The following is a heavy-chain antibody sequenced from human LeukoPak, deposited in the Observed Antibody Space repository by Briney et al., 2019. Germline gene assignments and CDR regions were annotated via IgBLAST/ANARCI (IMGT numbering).Heavy chain of an antibody. J-gene: IGHJ3*02. CDR3: ARMRSMVRGVMDAFDI. D-gene: IGHD3-10*01. Sequence: SETLSLTCAVYGGSFSGYYWSWIRQPPGKGLEWIGEINHSGSTNYNPSLKSRVTISVDTSKNQFSLKLSSVTAADTAVYYCARMRSMVRGVMDAFDIWGQGTMVTVSS. CDR1: GGSFSGYY. CDR2: INHSGST. V-gene: IGHV4-34*01.